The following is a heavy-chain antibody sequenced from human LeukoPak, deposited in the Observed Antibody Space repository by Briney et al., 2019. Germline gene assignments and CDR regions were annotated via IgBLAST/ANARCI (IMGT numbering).Heavy chain of an antibody. CDR1: GGSISSGSYY. CDR2: IYTSGST. V-gene: IGHV4-61*02. D-gene: IGHD6-13*01. CDR3: ARDRGYSSSWYLDY. J-gene: IGHJ4*02. Sequence: SETLSLTCTVSGGSISSGSYYWSWIRQPAGKGLEWIGRIYTSGSTNYNPSLKSRVTISVDTSKNQFSLKLSSVTAADTAVYYCARDRGYSSSWYLDYWGQGTLVTVSS.